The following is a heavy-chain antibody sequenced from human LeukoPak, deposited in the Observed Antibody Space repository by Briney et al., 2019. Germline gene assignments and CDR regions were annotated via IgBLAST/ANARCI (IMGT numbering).Heavy chain of an antibody. CDR2: INPNSGGT. CDR1: GYTFTGNY. Sequence: ASVKVSCKASGYTFTGNYIHWVRQAPGQGLEWMGWINPNSGGTNYAQKFQGWVTMTRDTSISTAYMELSRLKSDDTAVYYCAREYSSSCSDFWGQGTLVTVSS. D-gene: IGHD6-13*01. CDR3: AREYSSSCSDF. J-gene: IGHJ4*02. V-gene: IGHV1-2*04.